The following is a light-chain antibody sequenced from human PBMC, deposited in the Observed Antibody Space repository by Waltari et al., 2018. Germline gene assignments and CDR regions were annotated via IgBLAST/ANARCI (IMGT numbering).Light chain of an antibody. V-gene: IGKV3-20*01. J-gene: IGKJ1*01. CDR1: QSISKY. CDR2: HAS. CDR3: QHYESLPVT. Sequence: EIVLTQSPGTLSLSHGERATIPCRASQSISKYLAWYHQKPGQAPRLLIYHASSRAAGIPDRFSGSGSGTDFSLSISRLEPEDFAVYYCQHYESLPVTFGQGTKVEIK.